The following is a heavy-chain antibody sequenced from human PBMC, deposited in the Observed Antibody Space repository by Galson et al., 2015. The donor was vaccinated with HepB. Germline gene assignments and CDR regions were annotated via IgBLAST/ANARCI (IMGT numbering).Heavy chain of an antibody. V-gene: IGHV5-10-1*01. CDR3: ARETVDTAMVPNNWFDP. D-gene: IGHD5-18*01. CDR2: IDPSDSYT. CDR1: GYSFTSYW. J-gene: IGHJ5*02. Sequence: QSGAEVKKPGESLRISCKGSGYSFTSYWISWVRQMPGKGLEWMGRIDPSDSYTNYSPSFRGHVTISADKSISTAYLQWSSLKASDTAMYYCARETVDTAMVPNNWFDPWGQGTLVTVSS.